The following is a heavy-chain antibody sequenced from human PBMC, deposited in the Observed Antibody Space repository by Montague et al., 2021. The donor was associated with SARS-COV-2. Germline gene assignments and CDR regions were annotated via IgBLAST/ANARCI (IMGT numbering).Heavy chain of an antibody. V-gene: IGHV4-61*01. J-gene: IGHJ4*02. Sequence: SETLSLTCAVSDDSVSSATPHWHWIRQSPGRGLEWIGGYLFHIDTADYNASLRSRVTISVDTSKNQFSLKLTSVTAAATAVYYCTRGIDSYKTGYWGQGIQVTVSS. CDR1: DDSVSSATPH. CDR3: TRGIDSYKTGY. CDR2: LFHIDTA. D-gene: IGHD6-13*01.